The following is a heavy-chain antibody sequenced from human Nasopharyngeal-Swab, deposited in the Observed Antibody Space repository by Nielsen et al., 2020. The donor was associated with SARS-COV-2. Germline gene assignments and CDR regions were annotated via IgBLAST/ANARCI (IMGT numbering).Heavy chain of an antibody. V-gene: IGHV3-23*01. CDR2: ISSSGTDT. CDR1: GLPFNNYA. CDR3: AKSRGDTTMAHYYYYLDV. Sequence: GVSLKISCAVSGLPFNNYAVTWVRQAPGKGLEWVSIISSSGTDTYYADYVKGRFTISRDNSKNTLYLQMNSLRAEDSAIYYCAKSRGDTTMAHYYYYLDVWGKGTTVTVSS. J-gene: IGHJ6*03. D-gene: IGHD5-24*01.